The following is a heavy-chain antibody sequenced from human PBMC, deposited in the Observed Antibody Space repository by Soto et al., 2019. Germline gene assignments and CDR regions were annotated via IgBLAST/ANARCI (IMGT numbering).Heavy chain of an antibody. CDR1: GYTFTSYY. Sequence: GASVKVSCKASGYTFTSYYMHWVRQAPGQGLEWMGIINPSGGSTSYAQKFQGRVTISVDTSKNQFSLKLSSVTAADTAVYYCARDVLGYSGYVGFDYWGQGTLVTVSS. J-gene: IGHJ4*02. D-gene: IGHD5-12*01. V-gene: IGHV1-46*01. CDR3: ARDVLGYSGYVGFDY. CDR2: INPSGGST.